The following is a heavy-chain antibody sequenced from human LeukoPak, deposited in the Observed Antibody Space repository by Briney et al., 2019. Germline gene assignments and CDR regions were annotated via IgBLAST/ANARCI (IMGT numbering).Heavy chain of an antibody. V-gene: IGHV4-61*02. CDR1: GGSISSGSYY. CDR3: ARESLPAAPHGVGVIDWFDP. D-gene: IGHD2-2*01. CDR2: IYTSGST. J-gene: IGHJ5*02. Sequence: SQTLSLTCTVSGGSISSGSYYWSWIRQPAGKGLEWIGRIYTSGSTNYNPSLKSRVTISVDTSKNQFSLKLSSVTAADTAVYYCARESLPAAPHGVGVIDWFDPWGQGTLVTVSS.